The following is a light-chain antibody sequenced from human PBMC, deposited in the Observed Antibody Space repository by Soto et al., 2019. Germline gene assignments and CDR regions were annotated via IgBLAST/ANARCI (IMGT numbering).Light chain of an antibody. CDR3: QQYDIWPPT. Sequence: EIVMTQSPAILSVSPGERATLSCRASQSVSTNLAWFQQKPGQTPRLLFNGASTRATGIPARFTGSGPGTEFILTISSLQSEDFAVYYCQQYDIWPPTFGQGTKVDI. CDR1: QSVSTN. V-gene: IGKV3-15*01. CDR2: GAS. J-gene: IGKJ1*01.